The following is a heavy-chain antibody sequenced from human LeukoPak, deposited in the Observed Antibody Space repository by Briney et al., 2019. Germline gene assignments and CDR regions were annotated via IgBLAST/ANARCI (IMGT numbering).Heavy chain of an antibody. D-gene: IGHD3-22*01. V-gene: IGHV4-59*01. Sequence: SETQSLTCTVSGGSISSYYWSWIRRPPGKGLEWIGYIYYSGGTYYNPSLKSRATISVDTSKNQFSLKLSSVTAADTAVYYCAGDSSGYYYGPNDYWGQGTLVTVSS. CDR3: AGDSSGYYYGPNDY. CDR2: IYYSGGT. CDR1: GGSISSYY. J-gene: IGHJ4*02.